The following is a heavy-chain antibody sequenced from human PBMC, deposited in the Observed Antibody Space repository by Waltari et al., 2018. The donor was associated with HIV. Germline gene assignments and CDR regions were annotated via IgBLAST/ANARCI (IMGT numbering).Heavy chain of an antibody. CDR3: ARFPYYYDSSGYLDDAFDI. Sequence: QLQLQESGPGLVKPSETLSLTCTVPGGSISSSSYYWGWIRPPPGKGLEWIGSIYYSGSTYYNPSLKSRVTISVDTSKNQFSLKLSSVTAADTAVYYCARFPYYYDSSGYLDDAFDIWGQGTMVTVSS. CDR2: IYYSGST. CDR1: GGSISSSSYY. V-gene: IGHV4-39*01. J-gene: IGHJ3*02. D-gene: IGHD3-22*01.